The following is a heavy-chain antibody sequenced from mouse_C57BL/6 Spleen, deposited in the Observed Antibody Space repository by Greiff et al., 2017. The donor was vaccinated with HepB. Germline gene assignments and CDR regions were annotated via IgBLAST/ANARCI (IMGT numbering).Heavy chain of an antibody. J-gene: IGHJ4*01. CDR3: ARVGATKAMDY. D-gene: IGHD3-1*01. CDR2: IDPSDSYT. Sequence: QVQLQQSGAELVMPGASVKLSCKASGYTFTSYWMHWVKQRPGQGLEWIGEIDPSDSYTNYNQKFKGKSTLTVDKSSSTAYMQLSSLTSEDSAVYYCARVGATKAMDYWGQGTSVTVSS. V-gene: IGHV1-69*01. CDR1: GYTFTSYW.